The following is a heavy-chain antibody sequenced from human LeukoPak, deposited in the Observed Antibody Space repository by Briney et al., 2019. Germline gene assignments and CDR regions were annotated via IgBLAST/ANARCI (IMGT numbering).Heavy chain of an antibody. CDR3: AKFLQGYNYGDSYS. CDR1: GFTFNSYA. CDR2: ISGSGVST. Sequence: PGGSLRLSCGASGFTFNSYAMSWVRQAPGKGLEWVSTISGSGVSTYYADSVKGRFTISRDNSKHTLYLQMNSLRAEDTAVYYTAKFLQGYNYGDSYSWGQGTLVTVSS. V-gene: IGHV3-23*01. D-gene: IGHD5-18*01. J-gene: IGHJ4*02.